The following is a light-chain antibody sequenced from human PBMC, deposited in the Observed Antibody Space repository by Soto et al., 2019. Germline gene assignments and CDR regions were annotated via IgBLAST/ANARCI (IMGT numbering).Light chain of an antibody. Sequence: EIVLTQSPATLSLSPGERATLSCRASQSVSSYLAWYQQKPGQAPRLLIYDAFNRATGIPARFSGSGSGTDFTLTINSLQSEDFAIYYCQPYNNWPLTFGGGTKVESK. J-gene: IGKJ4*01. CDR3: QPYNNWPLT. V-gene: IGKV3-11*01. CDR1: QSVSSY. CDR2: DAF.